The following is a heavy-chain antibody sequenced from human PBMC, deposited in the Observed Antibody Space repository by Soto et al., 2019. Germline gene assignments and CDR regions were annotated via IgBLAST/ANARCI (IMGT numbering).Heavy chain of an antibody. J-gene: IGHJ4*02. V-gene: IGHV1-18*01. Sequence: QVQLVQSGAEVKKPGASVKVSCKASGYTFTSYGISWVRQAPGQGLEWMGWIRAYNGNTNYAQKLQGRVTMTTDTSTCTAHTGPRRLRSDDPGVDYCARDAPPADYWGQGTLVTVSS. CDR2: IRAYNGNT. CDR3: ARDAPPADY. CDR1: GYTFTSYG.